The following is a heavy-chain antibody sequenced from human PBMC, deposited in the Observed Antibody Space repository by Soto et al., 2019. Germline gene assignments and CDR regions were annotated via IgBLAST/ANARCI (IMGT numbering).Heavy chain of an antibody. Sequence: EVQLVESGGGLVQPGGSLKLSCAASGFTFSGSAMHWVRQASGKGLEWVGRIRSKGNNYATVYGASLKGRFTISRDDANNTAYLQMNMLNTEHTAVYYCSRQASEFRSGKPLYYMDVWGKGTTVTVSS. V-gene: IGHV3-73*01. D-gene: IGHD3-3*01. CDR2: IRSKGNNYAT. J-gene: IGHJ6*03. CDR3: SRQASEFRSGKPLYYMDV. CDR1: GFTFSGSA.